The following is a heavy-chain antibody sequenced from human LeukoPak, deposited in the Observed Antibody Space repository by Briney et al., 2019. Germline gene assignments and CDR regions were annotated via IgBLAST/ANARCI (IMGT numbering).Heavy chain of an antibody. Sequence: PGGSLRLSCAASGFTFSSYEMNWVRQAPGKGLEWVSYISSSGSTIYYADSVKGRSTISRDNAKNSLSLQMNSLRVEDTALYYCARGGISIFGVVIYMDVWGKGTTVTVSS. V-gene: IGHV3-48*03. CDR3: ARGGISIFGVVIYMDV. J-gene: IGHJ6*03. CDR2: ISSSGSTI. CDR1: GFTFSSYE. D-gene: IGHD3-3*01.